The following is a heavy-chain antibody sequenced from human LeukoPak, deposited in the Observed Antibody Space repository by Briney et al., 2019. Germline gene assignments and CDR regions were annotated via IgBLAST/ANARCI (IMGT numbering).Heavy chain of an antibody. CDR3: ARVSGSYRWYFDY. CDR2: IYTSGST. V-gene: IGHV4-61*02. J-gene: IGHJ4*02. CDR1: GGSISSGSYY. D-gene: IGHD1-26*01. Sequence: SETLSLTCTVSGGSISSGSYYWRWIRQPAGKGREWIGRIYTSGSTNYNPSLKSRVTISVDTYKNQFSLKLSSVTAADTAVYYCARVSGSYRWYFDYWGQGTLVTVSS.